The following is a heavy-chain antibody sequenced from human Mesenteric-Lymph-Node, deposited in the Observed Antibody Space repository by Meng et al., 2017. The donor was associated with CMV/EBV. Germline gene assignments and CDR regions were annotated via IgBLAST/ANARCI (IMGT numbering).Heavy chain of an antibody. CDR1: GFTSRTYS. V-gene: IGHV3-7*01. Sequence: GGSLRLSCVGSGFTSRTYSTNWVRQAPGKGLEWVANIKQDGSEKYYVDSVKGRFTISRDNAKNSLYLQMNSLRAEDTAVYYCARGRLGFWSGYPDYWGQGTLVTVSS. J-gene: IGHJ4*02. CDR3: ARGRLGFWSGYPDY. D-gene: IGHD3-3*01. CDR2: IKQDGSEK.